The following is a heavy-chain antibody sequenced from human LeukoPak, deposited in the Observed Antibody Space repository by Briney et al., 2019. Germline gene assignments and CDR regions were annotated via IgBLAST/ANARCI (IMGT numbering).Heavy chain of an antibody. D-gene: IGHD4-23*01. CDR3: ARGMDYGGNSSPDY. Sequence: GSSVKVSCKASGGTFTSYAISWVRQAPGQGLEWMGGIIPIFGTANYAQKFQGRVTMTRDTSTSTVYMELSSLRSKDTAVYYCARGMDYGGNSSPDYWGQGTLVTVSS. J-gene: IGHJ4*02. V-gene: IGHV1-69*05. CDR2: IIPIFGTA. CDR1: GGTFTSYA.